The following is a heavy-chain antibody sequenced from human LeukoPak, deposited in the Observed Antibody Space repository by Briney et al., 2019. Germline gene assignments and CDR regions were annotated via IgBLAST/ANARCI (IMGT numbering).Heavy chain of an antibody. CDR1: VYTHSNFG. J-gene: IGHJ4*02. D-gene: IGHD2-2*01. CDR2: ISGNNDNP. CDR3: ARDGTSTEDH. V-gene: IGHV1-18*01. Sequence: GASVKVSCKTSVYTHSNFGINWVRQPPGQGLEWMGWISGNNDNPNYGQKFQGRFTVTTDSSTSTAYMELRNLRFDDTAVYYCARDGTSTEDHWGQGTLVTVSS.